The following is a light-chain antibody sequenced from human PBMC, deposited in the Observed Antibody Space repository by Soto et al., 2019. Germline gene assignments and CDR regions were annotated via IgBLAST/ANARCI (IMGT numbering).Light chain of an antibody. V-gene: IGLV1-40*01. CDR1: SSNIGAGYD. CDR2: GNS. Sequence: QSVLTQPPSVSGAPGQRVTISCTGSSSNIGAGYDVHWYQQLPGTAPKLLIYGNSNRPSGVPDRFSGSASGTSASLAITGLRGEDEDDYHCQSYDSSLGDAVFGGGTKLTVL. J-gene: IGLJ2*01. CDR3: QSYDSSLGDAV.